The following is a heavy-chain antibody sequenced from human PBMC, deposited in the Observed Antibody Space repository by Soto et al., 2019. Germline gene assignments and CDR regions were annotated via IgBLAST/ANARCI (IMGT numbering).Heavy chain of an antibody. V-gene: IGHV3-23*01. J-gene: IGHJ5*02. CDR2: ISGGGGVST. CDR3: AKDAISMVRGVNNWFDP. CDR1: GFTFSSYA. Sequence: EVQLLESGGGLVQPGGSLTLSCAASGFTFSSYAMTWVRQAPGKGLEWVSGISGGGGVSTYYADSVKGRFTISRDNSMNTLYLQMNRLRAEDTAGYYCAKDAISMVRGVNNWFDPWGQGTLVTVSS. D-gene: IGHD3-10*01.